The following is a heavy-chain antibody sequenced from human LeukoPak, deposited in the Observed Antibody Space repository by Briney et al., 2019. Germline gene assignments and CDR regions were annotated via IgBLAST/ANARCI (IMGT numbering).Heavy chain of an antibody. D-gene: IGHD5-12*01. CDR3: ARDLEGSGYGQAGGFDY. J-gene: IGHJ4*02. CDR1: GYTFTSYY. Sequence: ASVKVSCKASGYTFTSYYMHWVRQAPGQGLEWMGIINPSGGSTSYAQKFQGRVTMTRDMSTSTVYMEPSSLRSEDTAVYYCARDLEGSGYGQAGGFDYWGQGTLVTVSS. V-gene: IGHV1-46*01. CDR2: INPSGGST.